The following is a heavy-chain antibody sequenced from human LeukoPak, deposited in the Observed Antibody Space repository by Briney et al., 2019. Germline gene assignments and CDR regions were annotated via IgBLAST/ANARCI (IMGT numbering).Heavy chain of an antibody. D-gene: IGHD3-22*01. CDR1: GGSISSGDYY. V-gene: IGHV4-30-4*08. Sequence: SQTLSLTCTVSGGSISSGDYYWSWIRQPPGKGLEWIGYIYYSGSTYYNPSLKSRVTISVDTSKNQFSLKLSSVTAADTAVYYCARVQDDYYDSSGYYYIRAYAFDIWGQGTMVTVSS. CDR2: IYYSGST. J-gene: IGHJ3*02. CDR3: ARVQDDYYDSSGYYYIRAYAFDI.